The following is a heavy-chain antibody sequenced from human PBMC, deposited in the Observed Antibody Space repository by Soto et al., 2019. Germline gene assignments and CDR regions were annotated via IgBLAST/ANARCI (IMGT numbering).Heavy chain of an antibody. Sequence: QITLKESGPTLVNPTQTLTLTCSFSGFSLSTPGAAVAWIRQPPGQALEWVALIYVDDDKRYGPPLSRRLNIPRDTSKDQVVLTMTNMDPLDTATYFCVHRLPFDLKSRGRGALVTVSS. V-gene: IGHV2-5*05. CDR2: IYVDDDK. J-gene: IGHJ2*01. CDR1: GFSLSTPGAA. CDR3: VHRLPFDLKS. D-gene: IGHD3-9*01.